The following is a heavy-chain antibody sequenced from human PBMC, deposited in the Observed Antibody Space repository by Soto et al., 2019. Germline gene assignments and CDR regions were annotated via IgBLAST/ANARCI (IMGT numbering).Heavy chain of an antibody. CDR2: IKWNSAII. V-gene: IGHV3-9*01. CDR1: GFYFDDYA. J-gene: IGHJ4*02. CDR3: AKEQYSSAWYGVDY. Sequence: DVQLVESGGGLVQPGRSLRLSCEASGFYFDDYAMHWVRQAPGKGLEWVSGIKWNSAIIGYADAVKGRFTISRDNAKKSLHLQMNSLRGDDTALYYCAKEQYSSAWYGVDYWGQGTLVTVSS. D-gene: IGHD6-19*01.